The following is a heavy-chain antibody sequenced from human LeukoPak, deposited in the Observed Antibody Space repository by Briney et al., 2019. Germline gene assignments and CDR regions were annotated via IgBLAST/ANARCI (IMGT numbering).Heavy chain of an antibody. CDR2: IYYSGST. V-gene: IGHV4-59*01. Sequence: SSETLSLTCTVSGGSISSYYWSWIRQPPGKGLEWIGYIYYSGSTNYNPSLKSRVTISVDTSKSQFSLKLSSVTAADTAVYYCARGGSSGWYYYGMDVWGQGTTVTVSS. CDR1: GGSISSYY. CDR3: ARGGSSGWYYYGMDV. D-gene: IGHD6-19*01. J-gene: IGHJ6*02.